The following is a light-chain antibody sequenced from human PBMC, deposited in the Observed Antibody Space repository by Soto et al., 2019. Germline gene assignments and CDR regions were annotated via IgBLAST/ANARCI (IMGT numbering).Light chain of an antibody. Sequence: QSALTQPPSASGSPGQSVAISCTGTSSDVGGYNYVSWNQQHPGKAPKLMIYEVNKRPSGVPDRFSGSKPGNTASLTVSGLQAEDEADYYCSSYAGSSNVFGTGTKVTVL. CDR2: EVN. CDR3: SSYAGSSNV. V-gene: IGLV2-8*01. J-gene: IGLJ1*01. CDR1: SSDVGGYNY.